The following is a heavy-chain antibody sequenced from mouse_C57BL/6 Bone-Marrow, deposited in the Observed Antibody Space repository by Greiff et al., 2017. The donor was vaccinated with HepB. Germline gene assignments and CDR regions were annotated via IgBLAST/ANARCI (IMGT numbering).Heavy chain of an antibody. CDR1: GYSFTGYY. CDR2: INPSTGVT. J-gene: IGHJ4*01. Sequence: VQLQQSGPELVKPGASVKISCKASGYSFTGYYMNWVKQSPEKSLEWIGEINPSTGVTTYNQKFKAKATLTVDKSSSTAYMQLKSLTSEDSAVYYCARHYGNLYAMDDWGQGISVTVSS. D-gene: IGHD2-1*01. CDR3: ARHYGNLYAMDD. V-gene: IGHV1-42*01.